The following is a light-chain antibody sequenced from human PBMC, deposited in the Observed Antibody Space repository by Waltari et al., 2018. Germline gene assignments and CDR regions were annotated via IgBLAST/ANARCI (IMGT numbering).Light chain of an antibody. Sequence: TVLTQSPPLLSSSPGDRATLSCRASQSVGTYLAWYQQRPGQSPRLLIYDASNRATGIPARFTGSGSETDFTLTISSLQPEDFAVYYCQQRRNWPLTFGGGTRVQI. J-gene: IGKJ4*01. CDR3: QQRRNWPLT. V-gene: IGKV3-11*01. CDR1: QSVGTY. CDR2: DAS.